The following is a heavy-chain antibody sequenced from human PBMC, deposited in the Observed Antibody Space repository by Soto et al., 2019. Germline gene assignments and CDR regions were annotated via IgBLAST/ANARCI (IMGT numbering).Heavy chain of an antibody. CDR2: MNPNSGNT. CDR1: GYTFTSYD. V-gene: IGHV1-8*01. CDR3: ARVVHQDQHNWSDP. Sequence: ASVKVSCKASGYTFTSYDINWVRQATGQGPEWMGWMNPNSGNTGYAQKFQGRVTMTTDTSTSTAYMELRSLRSDDTAVYYCARVVHQDQHNWSDPWGQGTLVTVSS. D-gene: IGHD2-15*01. J-gene: IGHJ5*02.